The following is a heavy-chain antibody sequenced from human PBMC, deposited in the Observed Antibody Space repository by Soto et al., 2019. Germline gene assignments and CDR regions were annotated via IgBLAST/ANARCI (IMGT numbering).Heavy chain of an antibody. CDR1: GYTFTGYY. V-gene: IGHV1-2*02. CDR3: ARGGGTTSPGPMYYFDY. D-gene: IGHD1-26*01. Sequence: GASVKVSCKASGYTFTGYYVHWVRQAPGQGLEWMGWINPNSGGTNYAQKFQGRVTMTRDTSISTAYMELSRLRSDDTAVYYCARGGGTTSPGPMYYFDYWGQGTLVTVSS. J-gene: IGHJ4*02. CDR2: INPNSGGT.